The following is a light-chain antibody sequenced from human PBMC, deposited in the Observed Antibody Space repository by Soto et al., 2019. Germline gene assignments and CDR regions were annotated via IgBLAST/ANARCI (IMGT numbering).Light chain of an antibody. J-gene: IGKJ5*01. CDR3: QQRSNWPPIT. V-gene: IGKV3-15*01. CDR1: QSVTNN. Sequence: EIVITQSPATLSVSPGERATLSCRASQSVTNNLAWYQQKPGQAPRLLIYGASSRATGIPARFSGSGSGTEFTLTISSLQSEDFAVYYCQQRSNWPPITFGQGTRLEIK. CDR2: GAS.